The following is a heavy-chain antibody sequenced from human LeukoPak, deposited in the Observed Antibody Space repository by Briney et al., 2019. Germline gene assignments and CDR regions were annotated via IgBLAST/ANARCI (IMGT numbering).Heavy chain of an antibody. J-gene: IGHJ4*02. CDR2: ISSSSSTI. V-gene: IGHV3-48*04. CDR3: ARSHGVVTAIPDY. D-gene: IGHD2-21*02. Sequence: GGSLRLSCAASGFTSSSYSMNWVRQAPGKGLEWVSYISSSSSTIYYADSVKDRFTISRDNAKNSLYLQMNSLRAEDTAVYYCARSHGVVTAIPDYWGQGTLVTVSS. CDR1: GFTSSSYS.